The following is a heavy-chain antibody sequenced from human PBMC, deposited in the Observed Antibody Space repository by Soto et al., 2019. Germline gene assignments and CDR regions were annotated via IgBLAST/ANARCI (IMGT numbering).Heavy chain of an antibody. CDR3: ASNGEGSLDY. V-gene: IGHV4-4*02. D-gene: IGHD3-10*01. Sequence: SETLSLTCAVSGASISSGWWTWVRQPPGKGLEWIGETLYSGRTNYNSSLNSRVTISIDKSKKQFSLKLSSVTAADTAVYYCASNGEGSLDYWGQGTLVTVSS. CDR1: GASISSGW. CDR2: TLYSGRT. J-gene: IGHJ4*02.